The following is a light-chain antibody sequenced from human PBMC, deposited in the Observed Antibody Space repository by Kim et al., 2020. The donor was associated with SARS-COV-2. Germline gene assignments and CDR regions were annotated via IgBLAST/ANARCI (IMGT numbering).Light chain of an antibody. CDR3: SSYAGNNNLR. CDR1: SSDLGAYNF. CDR2: EVN. V-gene: IGLV2-8*01. J-gene: IGLJ2*01. Sequence: QSALTQPPSASGSPGQSVTISCSGTSSDLGAYNFVSWYQEHPGKAPKVIIYEVNKRPSGVPDRFSASKSGNTASLTVSGLQADDEADYYCSSYAGNNNLRFGVGTQLTVL.